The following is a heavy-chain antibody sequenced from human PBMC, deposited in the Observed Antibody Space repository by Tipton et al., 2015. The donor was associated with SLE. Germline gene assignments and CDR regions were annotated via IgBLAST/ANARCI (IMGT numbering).Heavy chain of an antibody. Sequence: GSLILSCVASAFTFSRSWMYWVRQAPARGLEWVATIKQDGSQIYYVDSVKGRFTISRDNAKNSLYLQMNSLRAEDTALYYCARDDSETWGQGMLVTVSS. D-gene: IGHD2-15*01. CDR2: IKQDGSQI. V-gene: IGHV3-7*01. J-gene: IGHJ5*02. CDR1: AFTFSRSW. CDR3: ARDDSET.